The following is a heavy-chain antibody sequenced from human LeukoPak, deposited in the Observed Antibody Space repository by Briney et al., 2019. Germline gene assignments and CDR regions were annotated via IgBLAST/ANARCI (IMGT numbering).Heavy chain of an antibody. CDR3: ARDSIAAAVFDP. CDR2: INAGNGKT. J-gene: IGHJ5*02. D-gene: IGHD6-13*01. Sequence: ASVKVSCTASGYSFTNYAMHWVRQAPGQRLEWMGWINAGNGKTKYSQKFQARVTITRDTSASTAYMELSSLRSEDTAVYYCARDSIAAAVFDPWGQGTLVTVSS. CDR1: GYSFTNYA. V-gene: IGHV1-3*01.